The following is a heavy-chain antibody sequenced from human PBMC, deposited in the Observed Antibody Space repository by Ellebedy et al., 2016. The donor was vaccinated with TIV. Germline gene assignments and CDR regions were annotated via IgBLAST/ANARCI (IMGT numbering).Heavy chain of an antibody. CDR3: ARGYLGIQLWLPYNHDAFDI. CDR2: TYYRSKWYN. CDR1: GDSVSSNSAA. J-gene: IGHJ3*02. V-gene: IGHV6-1*01. Sequence: SETLSLXCAISGDSVSSNSAAWNWIRQSPSRGLEWLGRTYYRSKWYNDYAVSVKSRITINPDTSKNQFSLQLNSVTPEDTAVYYCARGYLGIQLWLPYNHDAFDIWGQGTMVTVSS. D-gene: IGHD5-18*01.